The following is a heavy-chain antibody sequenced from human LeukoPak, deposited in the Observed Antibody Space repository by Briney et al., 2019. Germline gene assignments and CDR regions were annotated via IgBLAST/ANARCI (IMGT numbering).Heavy chain of an antibody. J-gene: IGHJ4*02. D-gene: IGHD5-18*01. CDR3: ANLGYSD. V-gene: IGHV3-7*01. Sequence: GGSLRLSCAASGYTFNNAWMSWVRQAPGKGLEWVATIKDDGSDRYYVDSVKGRFTISRDNAKNSLCLQMNSLRVEDTAVYYCANLGYSDGGQGTLVSVSS. CDR1: GYTFNNAW. CDR2: IKDDGSDR.